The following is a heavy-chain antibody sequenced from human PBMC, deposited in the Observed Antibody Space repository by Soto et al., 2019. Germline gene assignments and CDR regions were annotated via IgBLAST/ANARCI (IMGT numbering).Heavy chain of an antibody. J-gene: IGHJ5*02. Sequence: QVQLVQSGPEVKKPGASVKVSCKASGYTFTSYGISWVRQAPGQGLEWMGWSSAYNGDTNYAQRLQGRVTMTTDTPTTTAYTELRSLRSDDTAVYYCASARVSTRPLPPNSFAWFDPWGQGTLVTVSS. V-gene: IGHV1-18*01. CDR3: ASARVSTRPLPPNSFAWFDP. CDR2: SSAYNGDT. D-gene: IGHD3-3*01. CDR1: GYTFTSYG.